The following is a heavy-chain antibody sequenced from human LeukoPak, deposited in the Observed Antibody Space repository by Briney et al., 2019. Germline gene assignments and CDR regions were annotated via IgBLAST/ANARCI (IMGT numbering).Heavy chain of an antibody. CDR1: GFTFSSYA. CDR3: AKHTIFGVVILPYYFDY. J-gene: IGHJ4*02. D-gene: IGHD3-3*01. Sequence: GGSLRLSCAASGFTFSSYAMSWVRQAPGKGLEWLSAISGSGGSTYYADSVKGRFTISRDNSKNTLYLQMNSLRAEDTAVYYCAKHTIFGVVILPYYFDYWGQGTLVTVSS. V-gene: IGHV3-23*01. CDR2: ISGSGGST.